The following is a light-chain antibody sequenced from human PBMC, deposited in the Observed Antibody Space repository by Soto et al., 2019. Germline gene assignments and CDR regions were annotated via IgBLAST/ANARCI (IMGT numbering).Light chain of an antibody. J-gene: IGKJ1*01. CDR2: GAS. Sequence: EIVMTQSPASLSVSPGERATLSCRASQSVSSNLAWYQQKPGQAPRLLIYGASTGATGVPARFSGSGSGTDFTLTISSLQSEDFAVYYCQPYNNWPRTFGQGTKVEIK. CDR1: QSVSSN. V-gene: IGKV3-15*01. CDR3: QPYNNWPRT.